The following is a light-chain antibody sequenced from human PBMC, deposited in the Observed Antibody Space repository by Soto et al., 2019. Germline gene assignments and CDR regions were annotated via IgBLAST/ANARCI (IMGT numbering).Light chain of an antibody. CDR1: SGHSNYA. Sequence: QLVLTQSPSASASRGASVKLTCTLGSGHSNYAIAWHQQQSEKGPRYLMKLNSDGSHSKGDVIPDRFSGSSSGAERYLTISSLQSEDAADYYCQTWGSGIVVFGGGTKLTVL. V-gene: IGLV4-69*01. CDR2: LNSDGSH. CDR3: QTWGSGIVV. J-gene: IGLJ2*01.